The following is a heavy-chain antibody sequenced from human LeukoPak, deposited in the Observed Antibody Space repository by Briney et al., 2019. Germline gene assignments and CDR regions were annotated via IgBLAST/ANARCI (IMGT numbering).Heavy chain of an antibody. D-gene: IGHD1-1*01. J-gene: IGHJ4*02. Sequence: PSETLSLTCTVSGDSISSGDYYWSWIRQPAGKGLEWIGRISSSGSTNYNPSLKSRVTISVDTSKNQFSLKLNSVTAADTAVYFCARRAYSAAYWKHFDYWGQGTLVTVSS. CDR2: ISSSGST. CDR1: GDSISSGDYY. CDR3: ARRAYSAAYWKHFDY. V-gene: IGHV4-61*02.